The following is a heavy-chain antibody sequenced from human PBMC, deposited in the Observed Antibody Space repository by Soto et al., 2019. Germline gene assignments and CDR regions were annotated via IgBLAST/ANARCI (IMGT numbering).Heavy chain of an antibody. V-gene: IGHV3-33*01. Sequence: QVRLVESGGGVVQPGRSLRLSCAASGFTFSSYGMHWVRQAPGKGLEWVAVIWYDGSNKYYADSVKGRFTISRDNSKNTLYLQRNSLRAEDTAVYYCAREVRTPRNYYYYGMDVWGQGTTVTVSS. CDR1: GFTFSSYG. D-gene: IGHD1-1*01. CDR2: IWYDGSNK. J-gene: IGHJ6*02. CDR3: AREVRTPRNYYYYGMDV.